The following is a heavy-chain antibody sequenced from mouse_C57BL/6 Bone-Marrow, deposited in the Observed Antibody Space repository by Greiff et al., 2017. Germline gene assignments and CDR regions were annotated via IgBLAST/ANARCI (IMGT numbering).Heavy chain of an antibody. CDR2: IYPRSGNT. V-gene: IGHV1-81*01. CDR3: ARERAYYCIYGAY. D-gene: IGHD2-1*01. CDR1: GYTFTSYG. J-gene: IGHJ3*01. Sequence: VQLQQSGAELARPGASVKLSCKASGYTFTSYGISWVKQRTGQGLEWIGEIYPRSGNTYYNEKFKGKATLTADKSSSTAYMELRSLPSEDSAVYFCARERAYYCIYGAYWGQGTLVTVSA.